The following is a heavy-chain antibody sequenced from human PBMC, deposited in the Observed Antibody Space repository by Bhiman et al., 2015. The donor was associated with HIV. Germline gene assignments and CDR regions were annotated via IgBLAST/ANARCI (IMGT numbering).Heavy chain of an antibody. CDR2: ISSSSSYI. V-gene: IGHV3-21*03. D-gene: IGHD3-10*01. CDR1: GFTFSFYG. Sequence: VQLVESGGGVVQPGGSLRLSCAASGFTFSFYGMYWVRQAPGKGLEWVSSISSSSSYIYYADSVKGRFTISRDNAKNSLYLQMNSLRAEDTGVYNCARDQAREVNGMDVWGQGP. J-gene: IGHJ6*02. CDR3: ARDQAREVNGMDV.